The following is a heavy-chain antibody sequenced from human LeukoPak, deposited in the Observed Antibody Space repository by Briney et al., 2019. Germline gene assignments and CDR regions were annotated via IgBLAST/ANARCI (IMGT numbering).Heavy chain of an antibody. CDR2: INAGSGNT. V-gene: IGHV1-3*03. CDR1: GYTFTNYA. J-gene: IGHJ5*02. Sequence: GASVKVSCKASGYTFTNYAIHWVRQAPGQRREWMGWINAGSGNTKYSQEFQGRVTITRDTSASTTYMELSSLRSEDMAVYYCARGAGYSSQNWFDPWGQGTPVTVSP. CDR3: ARGAGYSSQNWFDP. D-gene: IGHD6-13*01.